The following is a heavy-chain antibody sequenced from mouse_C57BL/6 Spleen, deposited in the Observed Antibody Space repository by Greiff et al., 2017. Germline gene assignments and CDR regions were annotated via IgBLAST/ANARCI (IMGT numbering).Heavy chain of an antibody. D-gene: IGHD1-1*01. V-gene: IGHV5-4*01. CDR2: ISDGGSYT. CDR3: ARDAVVARRYFDV. CDR1: GFTFSSYA. J-gene: IGHJ1*03. Sequence: EVKLMESGGGLVKPGGSLKLSCAASGFTFSSYAMSWVRQTPEKRLEWVATISDGGSYTYYPDNVKGRFTIYRDNAKNNLYLQMSHLKSEDTAMYYCARDAVVARRYFDVWGTGTTVTVSS.